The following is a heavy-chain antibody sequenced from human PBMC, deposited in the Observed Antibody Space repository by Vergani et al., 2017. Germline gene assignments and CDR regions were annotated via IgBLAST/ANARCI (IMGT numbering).Heavy chain of an antibody. CDR1: EYSFGNYW. CDR3: ARHTTYTDS. D-gene: IGHD1-1*01. J-gene: IGHJ4*02. CDR2: IYPADSDT. Sequence: EVELVQSGPEMRKPGESLKLSCKGSEYSFGNYWIGWVRQMPGEGLEWMGIIYPADSDTRYSPSFQGQVTISADKSISTAFLQWDSLKASDTALYYCARHTTYTDSWGQGTLVTVSS. V-gene: IGHV5-51*01.